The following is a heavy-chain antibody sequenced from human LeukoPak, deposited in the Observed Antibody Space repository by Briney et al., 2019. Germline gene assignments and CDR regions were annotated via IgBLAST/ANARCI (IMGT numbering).Heavy chain of an antibody. CDR3: AKTISSGWYYFDY. CDR1: GFTFSSYA. CDR2: ISGSGGST. Sequence: GGSLRLSCAASGFTFSSYAMSWVRQAPGKGLEWVSAISGSGGSTYYADSVKGRFTISRDNSKNTLYLQMNGLRAEDTAVYYCAKTISSGWYYFDYWGQGTLVTVSS. J-gene: IGHJ4*02. V-gene: IGHV3-23*01. D-gene: IGHD6-19*01.